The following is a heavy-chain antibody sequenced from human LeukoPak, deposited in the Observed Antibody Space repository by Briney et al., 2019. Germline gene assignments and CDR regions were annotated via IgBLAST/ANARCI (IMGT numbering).Heavy chain of an antibody. J-gene: IGHJ5*02. CDR1: GFTFSDYY. D-gene: IGHD2-15*01. CDR2: ISSSGSTI. Sequence: AGSLRLSCAASGFTFSDYYMSWIRQAPGKGLEWVSYISSSGSTIYYADSVKGRFTISRDNAKDSLYLQMNSRRAEDTAVYYCARDSNIVVVVAATKTNLFDPWGQGTLVTVSS. CDR3: ARDSNIVVVVAATKTNLFDP. V-gene: IGHV3-11*04.